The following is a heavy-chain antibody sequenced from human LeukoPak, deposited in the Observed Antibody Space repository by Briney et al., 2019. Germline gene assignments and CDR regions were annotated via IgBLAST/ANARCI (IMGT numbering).Heavy chain of an antibody. V-gene: IGHV4-4*07. CDR1: GGSISSYY. CDR2: IYISGST. J-gene: IGHJ4*02. Sequence: SETPSLTCTVSGGSISSYYWSWIRQPAGKGLEWIGRIYISGSTNYNPSLKSRVTMSVDTSKNQFSLKLSSVTAADTAVYYCARVGQQLVFDYWGQGTLVTVSS. CDR3: ARVGQQLVFDY. D-gene: IGHD6-13*01.